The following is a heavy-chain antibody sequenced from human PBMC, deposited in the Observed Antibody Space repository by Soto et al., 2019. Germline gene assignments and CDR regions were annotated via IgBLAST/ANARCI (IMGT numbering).Heavy chain of an antibody. V-gene: IGHV3-23*01. Sequence: PGGSLRLSCAASGFTFSSYAMSWVRQAPGKGLEWVSNINQSGDRLYYPDSVRGRFTISRDNSKNTVYLQMNSLTAEDTALYFCAQGEWAGRNWGRGIPVTVSS. J-gene: IGHJ4*01. D-gene: IGHD3-16*01. CDR2: INQSGDRL. CDR1: GFTFSSYA. CDR3: AQGEWAGRN.